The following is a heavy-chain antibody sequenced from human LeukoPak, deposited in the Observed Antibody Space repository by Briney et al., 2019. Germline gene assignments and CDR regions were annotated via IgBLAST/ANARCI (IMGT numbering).Heavy chain of an antibody. V-gene: IGHV3-23*01. CDR2: ISXXXXXX. D-gene: IGHD2-15*01. CDR1: GFTFSRSA. CDR3: VKYYXGPVHYYFDY. J-gene: IGHJ4*02. Sequence: AGGSLRLSCAASGFTFSRSAXXXXRQAXXXXXXXXXXISXXXXXXXXXDSXXXXXXXXXDSSKNTLFLQMNSLRTXDTAVYYCVKYYXGPVHYYFDYWGQGNLVTVSS.